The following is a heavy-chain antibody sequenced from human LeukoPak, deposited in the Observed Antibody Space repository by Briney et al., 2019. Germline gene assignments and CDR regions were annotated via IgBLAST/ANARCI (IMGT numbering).Heavy chain of an antibody. Sequence: GSLRFSCAASGFTFSSYGMSWVRQAPGKGLELVANIKQDGSEKYYVDSVKGRFTISRDNAKNSLYLQMNSLRAEDTAVYYCASFSRYFDWFSAGGAFDIWGQGTMVTVSS. CDR1: GFTFSSYG. CDR3: ASFSRYFDWFSAGGAFDI. CDR2: IKQDGSEK. V-gene: IGHV3-7*01. J-gene: IGHJ3*02. D-gene: IGHD3-9*01.